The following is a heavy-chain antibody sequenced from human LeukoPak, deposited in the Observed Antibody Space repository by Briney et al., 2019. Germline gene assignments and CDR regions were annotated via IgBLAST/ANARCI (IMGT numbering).Heavy chain of an antibody. J-gene: IGHJ6*02. CDR2: IYYSGST. CDR1: GGSISSYY. CDR3: ARVTRSGSYYYYYGMDV. Sequence: SETLSLTCTVSGGSISSYYWSWIRQPPGEGLEWIGYIYYSGSTNYNPSLKSRVTISVDTSKNQFSLKLSSVTAADTAVYYCARVTRSGSYYYYYGMDVWGQGTTVTVSS. V-gene: IGHV4-59*01. D-gene: IGHD1-26*01.